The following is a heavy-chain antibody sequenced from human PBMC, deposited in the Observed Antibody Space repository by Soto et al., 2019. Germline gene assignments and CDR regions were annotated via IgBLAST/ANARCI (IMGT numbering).Heavy chain of an antibody. V-gene: IGHV1-18*01. D-gene: IGHD5-18*01. J-gene: IGHJ3*02. CDR3: ARFFVDTAMVTGGAFDI. CDR2: ISAYNGNT. CDR1: GYTFTSYG. Sequence: QVQLVQSGAEVKKPGASVKVSCKASGYTFTSYGISWVRQAPGQGLEWMGWISAYNGNTNYAQKLQGRVTMTTDTSTSPAYMERRSLRSDDTAVYYCARFFVDTAMVTGGAFDIWGQGTMVTVSS.